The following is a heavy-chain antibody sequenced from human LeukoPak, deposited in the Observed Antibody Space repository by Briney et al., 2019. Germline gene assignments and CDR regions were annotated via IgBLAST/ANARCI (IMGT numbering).Heavy chain of an antibody. CDR2: IDPGDSDT. J-gene: IGHJ3*02. D-gene: IGHD1-1*01. CDR3: ARQLQLERRKDAFDI. CDR1: GYSFTSYW. V-gene: IGHV5-51*01. Sequence: GESLKISCKGSGYSFTSYWIGWVRQMPGNGLEWMGIIDPGDSDTRYSPSFQGQVTISADKSISTAYLQWSSLKASDTAMYYCARQLQLERRKDAFDIWGQGTMVTVSS.